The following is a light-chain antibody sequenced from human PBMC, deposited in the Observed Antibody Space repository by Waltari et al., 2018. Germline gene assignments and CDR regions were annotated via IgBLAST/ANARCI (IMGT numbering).Light chain of an antibody. CDR2: TAS. V-gene: IGKV3-15*01. CDR1: QSVTNR. CDR3: QQYINWPPT. Sequence: DIVMTQSPATLSASPRERATLSCRASQSVTNRLAWYQQKPGQAPRRLMYTASICATGFPARFSGSGSGTEFTLSISSLQSEDFAVYYCQQYINWPPTFGQGTKVEI. J-gene: IGKJ1*01.